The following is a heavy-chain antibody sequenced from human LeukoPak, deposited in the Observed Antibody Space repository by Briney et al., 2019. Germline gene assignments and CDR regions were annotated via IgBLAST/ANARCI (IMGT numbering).Heavy chain of an antibody. CDR3: ARDAQWELRAFDV. J-gene: IGHJ3*01. CDR2: IIPIFDRP. V-gene: IGHV1-69*06. Sequence: SVKVSCKTIGGRFKSYGFSWVRQAPGQGLGWMGGIIPIFDRPNYAQKFEGRVTITADKSTNTTYMEISSLTSDDTAVYYCARDAQWELRAFDVWGRGTMVIVSS. CDR1: GGRFKSYG. D-gene: IGHD1-26*01.